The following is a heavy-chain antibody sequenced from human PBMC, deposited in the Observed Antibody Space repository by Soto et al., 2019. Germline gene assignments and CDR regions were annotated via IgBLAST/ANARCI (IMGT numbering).Heavy chain of an antibody. CDR2: FYHTGKT. V-gene: IGHV4-31*03. D-gene: IGHD6-6*01. CDR1: GASLISGGYY. J-gene: IGHJ3*01. CDR3: AREMHASIDVFDV. Sequence: QVQLQESGPGLVKPSQTLSLTCTVSGASLISGGYYWTWIRHHPGKGLEWIGYFYHTGKTYYNPSLESRLSISGDTSKNHFSLTLTSVTAADKAVYYCAREMHASIDVFDVWGQGTGVTVSS.